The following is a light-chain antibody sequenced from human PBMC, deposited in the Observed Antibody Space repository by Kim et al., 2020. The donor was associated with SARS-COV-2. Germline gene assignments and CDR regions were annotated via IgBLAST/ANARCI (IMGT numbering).Light chain of an antibody. J-gene: IGKJ4*01. CDR3: QQSYNTRAT. Sequence: GLQRGVPPRFSGSGSGTDFTLAISTLPPDDSATYYCQQSYNTRATFGGGTKVDIK. V-gene: IGKV1-39*01.